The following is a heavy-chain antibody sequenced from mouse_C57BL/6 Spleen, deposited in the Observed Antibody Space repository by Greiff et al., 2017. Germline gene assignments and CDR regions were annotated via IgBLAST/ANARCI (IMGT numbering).Heavy chain of an antibody. V-gene: IGHV7-3*01. J-gene: IGHJ1*03. Sequence: EVQGVESGGGLVQPGGSLSLSCAASGFTFTDYYMSWVRQPPGKALEWLGFIRHRANGYTTEYSASVKGRFTISRDKSQSILYLQMNALRADDSATYDSGRLYGNYVWYFEVWGTGTTVTVSS. CDR3: GRLYGNYVWYFEV. D-gene: IGHD2-1*01. CDR1: GFTFTDYY. CDR2: IRHRANGYTT.